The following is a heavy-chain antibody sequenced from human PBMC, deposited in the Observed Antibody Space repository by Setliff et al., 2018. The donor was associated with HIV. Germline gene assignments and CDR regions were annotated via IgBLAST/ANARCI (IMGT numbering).Heavy chain of an antibody. Sequence: PSETLSLTCTVSGYSISSGFYWTFIRQSPGKGLEWIGEVTHSGSTTYDPPLKSRITISVDTSKNQFSLKLPSVTAADMGVYYCARGRKKTLAVSGTRYFDFWGQGTLVTVSS. CDR3: ARGRKKTLAVSGTRYFDF. J-gene: IGHJ4*02. CDR1: GYSISSGFY. D-gene: IGHD6-19*01. CDR2: VTHSGST. V-gene: IGHV4-38-2*02.